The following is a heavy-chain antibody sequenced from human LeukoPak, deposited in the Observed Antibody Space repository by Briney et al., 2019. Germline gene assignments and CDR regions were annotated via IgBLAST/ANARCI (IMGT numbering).Heavy chain of an antibody. CDR3: ARQGYSSGWYTNVFDY. J-gene: IGHJ4*02. CDR2: IYYSGST. CDR1: GGSISSSRYC. V-gene: IGHV4-39*01. Sequence: PSGTLSLTCTVSGGSISSSRYCWGCIRQPPGKGLEWIGSIYYSGSTYYNPSPKSRVTISVDTSKNQFSLKLSSVTAADTAVYYCARQGYSSGWYTNVFDYWGQGTLVTVSS. D-gene: IGHD6-19*01.